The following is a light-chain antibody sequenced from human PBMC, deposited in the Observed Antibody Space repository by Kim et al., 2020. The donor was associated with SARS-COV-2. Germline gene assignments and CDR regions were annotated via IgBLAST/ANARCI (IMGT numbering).Light chain of an antibody. CDR3: QQNGVSPPTWT. CDR1: QSVSSTH. Sequence: IVLTQSPGTLSLSPGERATLSCRASQSVSSTHLAWYQQKPGQAPRLLIYNTFDRATGIPVRFTGSGSGTDFSLTISRLEPEDFAVYYCQQNGVSPPTWTFGQGTKVDIK. CDR2: NTF. V-gene: IGKV3-20*01. J-gene: IGKJ1*01.